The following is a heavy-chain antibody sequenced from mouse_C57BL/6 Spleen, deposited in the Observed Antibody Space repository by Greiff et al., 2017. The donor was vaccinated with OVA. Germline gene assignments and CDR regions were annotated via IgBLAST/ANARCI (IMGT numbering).Heavy chain of an antibody. J-gene: IGHJ4*01. CDR1: GFTFSSYT. CDR2: ISGGGGNT. V-gene: IGHV5-9*01. Sequence: EVKVVESGGGLVKPGGSLKLSCAASGFTFSSYTMSWVRQTPEKRLEWVATISGGGGNTYYPDSVKGRFTISRDNAKNTLYLQMSSLRSEDTALYYCARHKGYYAMDYWGQGTSVTVSS. CDR3: ARHKGYYAMDY.